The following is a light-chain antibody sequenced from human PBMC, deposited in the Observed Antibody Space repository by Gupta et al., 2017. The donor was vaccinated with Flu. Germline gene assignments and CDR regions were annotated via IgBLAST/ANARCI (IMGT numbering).Light chain of an antibody. CDR2: ENN. CDR3: GSWDSSLSARV. CDR1: SSNIGNNY. V-gene: IGLV1-51*02. J-gene: IGLJ2*01. Sequence: QSVLTQPPSVSAAPGQKVTISCSGSSSNIGNNYVSWYQQFPRTAPKLLIYENNKRPSGIPDRFSGSKSGTSATLGITGLQTGDEADYYCGSWDSSLSARVFGGGTRLTVL.